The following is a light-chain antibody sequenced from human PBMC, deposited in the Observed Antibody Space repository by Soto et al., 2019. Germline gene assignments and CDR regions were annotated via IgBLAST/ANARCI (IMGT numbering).Light chain of an antibody. CDR3: SSYSISTAYL. J-gene: IGLJ1*01. Sequence: QSALTQPASVSGSPGQSITISCTGTSSDVGGYDYVSWYQLPPGKAPKLMVFEVSNRPSGVSYRFSGSKSGNKASLTISGLQAEDEADYFCSSYSISTAYLFGTGTKVTVL. CDR2: EVS. V-gene: IGLV2-14*01. CDR1: SSDVGGYDY.